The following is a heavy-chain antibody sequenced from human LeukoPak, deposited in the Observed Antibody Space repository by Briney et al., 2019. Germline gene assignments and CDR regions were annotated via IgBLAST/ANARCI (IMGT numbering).Heavy chain of an antibody. D-gene: IGHD2/OR15-2a*01. CDR1: GGSISSYY. Sequence: SETLSLTCTVSGGSISSYYWSWIRQPPGKGLEWIGYIYYRGTTNYNPSLKSRVTISLDTSKNQFSLKLSSVTAADTAVYYCARVTEYHYYYMDVRGKGTTVTISS. J-gene: IGHJ6*03. V-gene: IGHV4-59*01. CDR3: ARVTEYHYYYMDV. CDR2: IYYRGTT.